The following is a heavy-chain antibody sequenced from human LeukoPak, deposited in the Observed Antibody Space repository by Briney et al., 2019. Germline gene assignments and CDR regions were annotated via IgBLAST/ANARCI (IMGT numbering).Heavy chain of an antibody. V-gene: IGHV1-2*02. J-gene: IGHJ4*02. Sequence: ASVKVSCKASGYTVTDYYIHWVRQAPGQGLEWVGWINPNSGGTNYAQKFQGRVTMTRDASISTAYMELSRLRSDGTAVYYCARGIRWDLLVDYWGQGTLVTVSS. D-gene: IGHD1-26*01. CDR2: INPNSGGT. CDR1: GYTVTDYY. CDR3: ARGIRWDLLVDY.